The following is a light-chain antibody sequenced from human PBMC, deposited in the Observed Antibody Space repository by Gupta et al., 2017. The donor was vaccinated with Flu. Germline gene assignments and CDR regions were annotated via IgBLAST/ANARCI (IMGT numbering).Light chain of an antibody. V-gene: IGKV1-5*03. J-gene: IGKJ1*01. Sequence: DIQLTQSPSTLSASVGDRVTITCRASQSISSWLAWYQQKPGKAPKLLIYKASSLESGVPSRFSGSGSGKEFTLTISSLQPDDVATYYCQQYNSDSRTFGQGTKVEIK. CDR2: KAS. CDR3: QQYNSDSRT. CDR1: QSISSW.